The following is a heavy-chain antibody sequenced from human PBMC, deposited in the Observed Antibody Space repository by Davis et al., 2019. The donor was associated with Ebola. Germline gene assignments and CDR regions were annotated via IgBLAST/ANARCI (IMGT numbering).Heavy chain of an antibody. Sequence: ASVQVSCQASGFLFHRRYIHWVRQAPGQGLEWMGWIHSNSDATGSVQKFRGRVTMTRDTPINTVYMELSSLTSDDTAFYYCASRGDGQNDAFDIWGQGTLVTVSS. CDR3: ASRGDGQNDAFDI. CDR2: IHSNSDAT. CDR1: GFLFHRRY. J-gene: IGHJ3*02. D-gene: IGHD3-10*01. V-gene: IGHV1-2*02.